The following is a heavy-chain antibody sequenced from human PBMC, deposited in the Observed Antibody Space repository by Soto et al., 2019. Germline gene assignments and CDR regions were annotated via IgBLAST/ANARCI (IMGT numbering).Heavy chain of an antibody. J-gene: IGHJ6*01. D-gene: IGHD3-10*01. CDR1: GYTFTSYG. CDR3: ARRGEWLPLEEGMEPYYYGMDV. CDR2: ISAYNGNT. V-gene: IGHV1-18*01. Sequence: QVQLVQSGAEVKKPGASVKVSCKASGYTFTSYGISWVRQAPGQGLERLGRISAYNGNTNYAQKLQGRVTMTTGTSRSTAYMERSSLRSDDTAVYYCARRGEWLPLEEGMEPYYYGMDVWGQGTTVTVFS.